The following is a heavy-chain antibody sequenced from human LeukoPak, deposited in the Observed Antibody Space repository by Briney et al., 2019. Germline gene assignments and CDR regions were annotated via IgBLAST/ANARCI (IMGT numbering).Heavy chain of an antibody. V-gene: IGHV3-11*06. CDR3: AKGSNRGVATIDY. D-gene: IGHD5-12*01. Sequence: GGSLRLSCAASGFTFSDYYMSWIRQAPGKGLEWVSYISSSSSYTNYADSVKGRFTISRDNSKNTLFLQMNSLRAEDTAVYYCAKGSNRGVATIDYWGQGTLVTVSS. CDR2: ISSSSSYT. J-gene: IGHJ4*02. CDR1: GFTFSDYY.